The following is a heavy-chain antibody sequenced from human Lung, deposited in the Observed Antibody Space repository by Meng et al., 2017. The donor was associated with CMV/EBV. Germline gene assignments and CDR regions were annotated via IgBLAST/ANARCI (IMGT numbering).Heavy chain of an antibody. CDR1: GFSLSTSGMR. D-gene: IGHD5-12*01. J-gene: IGHJ3*02. CDR3: ARFQIGYVGAFDI. CDR2: IDWDDDK. Sequence: SGPXLVXPTQTLTLTCTFSGFSLSTSGMRVSWIRQPPGQALEWLARIDWDDDKFYNTSLKTRLTVSKDTSANQVVFTMTNMDPVDTATYYCARFQIGYVGAFDIWGPGTMVTVSS. V-gene: IGHV2-70D*14.